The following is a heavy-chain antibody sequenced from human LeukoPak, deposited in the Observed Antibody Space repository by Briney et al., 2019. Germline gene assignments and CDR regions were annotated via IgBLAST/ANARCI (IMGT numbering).Heavy chain of an antibody. CDR1: GYTFTSYG. J-gene: IGHJ4*02. CDR2: ISAYNGNT. D-gene: IGHD2-21*01. V-gene: IGHV1-18*01. Sequence: ASVKVSCKASGYTFTSYGISWVRQAPGQGLEWMGWISAYNGNTNYAQKLQGRVTMTTDTSTSTAYMELRSLRSDDTAVYYCASGFDCGGDCYPSFFDYWGQGTLVTVSS. CDR3: ASGFDCGGDCYPSFFDY.